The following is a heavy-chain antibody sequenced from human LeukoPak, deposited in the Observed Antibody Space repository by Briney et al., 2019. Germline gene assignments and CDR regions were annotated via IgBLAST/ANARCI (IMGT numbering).Heavy chain of an antibody. V-gene: IGHV1-3*04. D-gene: IGHD3-16*01. CDR1: GYTYISKG. CDR2: INTDNSNT. Sequence: ASVKVSCKASGYTYISKGIHWVRQAPGQRLEWMAWINTDNSNTKRSQTLLGRVTITRDTSATTAYMELSSLRFEDTAVYYCARSTGPGGYFDFWGQGTLVTVSS. J-gene: IGHJ4*02. CDR3: ARSTGPGGYFDF.